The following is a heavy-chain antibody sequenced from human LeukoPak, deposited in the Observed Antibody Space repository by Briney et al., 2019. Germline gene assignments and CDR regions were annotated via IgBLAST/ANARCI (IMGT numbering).Heavy chain of an antibody. V-gene: IGHV1-69*13. CDR1: GGTFSSYA. CDR2: IIPIFGTA. Sequence: SVKVSCKASGGTFSSYAISWVRQAPGQGLEWMGGIIPIFGTANYAQKFQGRVTITADESTSTAYMELSSLRSEDTAVYYCARSGRLLWFGERPFNWFDPWGQGTLVTVSS. J-gene: IGHJ5*02. D-gene: IGHD3-10*01. CDR3: ARSGRLLWFGERPFNWFDP.